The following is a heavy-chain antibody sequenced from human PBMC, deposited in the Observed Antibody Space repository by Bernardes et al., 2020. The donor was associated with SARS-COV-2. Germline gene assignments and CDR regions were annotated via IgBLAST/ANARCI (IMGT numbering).Heavy chain of an antibody. CDR3: AKTRGYSYDPFDY. Sequence: GGSLRLSCAASGFTFGDYAMHWVRQAPGKGLEWVSGISWNSGFIGYADSVKGRFTISRDNAKNSLYLQMNSLRAEDTAVYYCAKTRGYSYDPFDYWGQGTLVTVYS. D-gene: IGHD5-18*01. J-gene: IGHJ4*02. V-gene: IGHV3-9*01. CDR1: GFTFGDYA. CDR2: ISWNSGFI.